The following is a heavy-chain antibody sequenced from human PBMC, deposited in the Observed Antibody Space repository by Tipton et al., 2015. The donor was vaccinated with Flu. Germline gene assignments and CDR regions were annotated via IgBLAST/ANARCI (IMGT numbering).Heavy chain of an antibody. CDR1: GGSLSSFY. CDR2: VYSSGTT. Sequence: PGLVKPSETLSLTRSVSGGSLSSFYWTWIRQSVGKGLEWIGRVYSSGTTNLNPSLKSRLTMSVDASKNHISLTLRSVTAADTAVYYSARGSGSGTFTIFDLWGQGTLVTVSS. D-gene: IGHD3-10*01. V-gene: IGHV4-4*07. CDR3: ARGSGSGTFTIFDL. J-gene: IGHJ5*02.